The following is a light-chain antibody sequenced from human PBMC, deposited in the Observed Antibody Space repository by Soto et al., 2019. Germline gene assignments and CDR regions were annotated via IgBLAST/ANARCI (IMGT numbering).Light chain of an antibody. Sequence: QSVLIQPPSASGTPGQRVTISCSGSSFNIGGSTVNWYQHHPGKAPKLLISEVSNRPSGVSNRFSGSKSGNTASLTISGLQAEDEATYFCISYTDFSGPYVFGTGTKLTVL. CDR1: SFNIGGST. V-gene: IGLV2-14*01. J-gene: IGLJ1*01. CDR3: ISYTDFSGPYV. CDR2: EVS.